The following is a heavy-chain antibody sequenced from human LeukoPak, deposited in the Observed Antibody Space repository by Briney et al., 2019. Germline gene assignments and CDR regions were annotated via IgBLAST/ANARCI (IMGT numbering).Heavy chain of an antibody. J-gene: IGHJ4*02. CDR3: ARWKEYYDSSGYYITPDY. Sequence: SVKVSSTASGGTFSSYAISWVRQAPGQGLEWMGRIIPILGIANYAQKFQGRVTITADKSTSTAYMELSSLRSEDTAVYYCARWKEYYDSSGYYITPDYWGQGTLVTVSS. V-gene: IGHV1-69*04. D-gene: IGHD3-22*01. CDR1: GGTFSSYA. CDR2: IIPILGIA.